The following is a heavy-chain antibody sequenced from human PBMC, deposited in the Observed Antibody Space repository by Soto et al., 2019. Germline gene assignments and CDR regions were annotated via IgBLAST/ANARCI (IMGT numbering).Heavy chain of an antibody. J-gene: IGHJ5*02. Sequence: ASVKVSCKASGGTFSSYAISWVRQAPGQGLEWVGWISASIGHTNYAQSFEGRVSVTTDRSTTTAYMELRSLRYDDTAVYYCARTSYCSGGTCTNWFDPWGQGTLVTVSS. D-gene: IGHD2-15*01. CDR3: ARTSYCSGGTCTNWFDP. CDR2: ISASIGHT. CDR1: GGTFSSYA. V-gene: IGHV1-18*01.